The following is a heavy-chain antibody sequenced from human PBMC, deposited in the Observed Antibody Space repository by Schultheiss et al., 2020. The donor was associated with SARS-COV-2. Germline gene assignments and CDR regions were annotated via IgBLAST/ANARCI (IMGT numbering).Heavy chain of an antibody. V-gene: IGHV4-31*03. J-gene: IGHJ6*02. CDR1: GGSISSGGYY. Sequence: SETLSLTCTVSGGSISSGGYYWSWIRQHPGKGLEWIGYIYYSGSTYYNPSLKSRVTISVDTSKNQFSLKLSSVIAADTAVYYCARSPTYCSSTSCYIADYYYYYCMDVWGQGTTVTVSS. D-gene: IGHD2-2*02. CDR2: IYYSGST. CDR3: ARSPTYCSSTSCYIADYYYYYCMDV.